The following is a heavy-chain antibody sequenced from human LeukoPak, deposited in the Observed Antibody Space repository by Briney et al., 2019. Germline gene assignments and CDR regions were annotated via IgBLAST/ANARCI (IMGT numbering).Heavy chain of an antibody. V-gene: IGHV3-43*02. Sequence: GGSLRLSCAASGFTFDDYAMHWVRQAPGKGLEWVSLISGDSGYTYYTDSVKGRFTISRDNRKNSLYLQMNSLRTEDTALYYCAKGRSGWHWFDPSGQGTLVTVSS. J-gene: IGHJ5*02. CDR1: GFTFDDYA. CDR3: AKGRSGWHWFDP. D-gene: IGHD6-19*01. CDR2: ISGDSGYT.